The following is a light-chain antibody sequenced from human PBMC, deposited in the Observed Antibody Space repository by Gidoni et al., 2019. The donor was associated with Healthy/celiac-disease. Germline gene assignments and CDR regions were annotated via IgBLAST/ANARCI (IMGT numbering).Light chain of an antibody. CDR3: QQNYSTPP. Sequence: DIQTTQSPSSLSASVGDRVTITSRASQSISCYLNWYQQKPGNAPQLLSDAASSLPSGVPSMFSGSGSGIDFTLTISRLPPEDFATYYCQQNYSTPPFGQGTKVEIK. CDR1: QSISCY. J-gene: IGKJ1*01. V-gene: IGKV1-39*01. CDR2: AAS.